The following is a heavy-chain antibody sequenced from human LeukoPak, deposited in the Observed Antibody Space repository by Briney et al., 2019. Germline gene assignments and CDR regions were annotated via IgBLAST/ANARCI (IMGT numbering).Heavy chain of an antibody. CDR1: GFTFTSSA. D-gene: IGHD2-2*01. CDR2: IVAGSGNT. J-gene: IGHJ6*02. Sequence: ASVKVSCKASGFTFTSSAMQWVRQARGQRLEWIGWIVAGSGNTNYAQKFQERVTITRDMSTSTAYMELSSLRSEDTAVYYCAASPLGSSTRVHYYYYYGMDVWGQGTTVTVSS. V-gene: IGHV1-58*02. CDR3: AASPLGSSTRVHYYYYYGMDV.